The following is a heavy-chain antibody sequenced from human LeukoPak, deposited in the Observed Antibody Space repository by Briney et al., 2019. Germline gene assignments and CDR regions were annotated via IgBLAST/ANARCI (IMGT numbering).Heavy chain of an antibody. D-gene: IGHD2-21*02. V-gene: IGHV4-59*08. CDR1: GGSTRSYY. Sequence: SETLSLTCTVSGGSTRSYYWSWIRQPPGKGLEWIGYIYYSGTTNYNPSLKSRVTISVDTSKNQFSLKVNSVTAADTAVYYCARSDYCGGDCYWWYFDLWGRGTLVTVST. CDR2: IYYSGTT. CDR3: ARSDYCGGDCYWWYFDL. J-gene: IGHJ2*01.